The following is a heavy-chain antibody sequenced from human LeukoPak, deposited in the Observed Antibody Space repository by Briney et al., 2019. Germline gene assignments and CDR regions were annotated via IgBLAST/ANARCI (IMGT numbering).Heavy chain of an antibody. V-gene: IGHV4-34*01. D-gene: IGHD2-2*02. CDR3: ARQADCSSTSCYIFDY. CDR2: INHSGST. J-gene: IGHJ4*02. CDR1: GFTVSSNY. Sequence: GSLRLSCAASGFTVSSNYWSWIRQPPGKGLEWIGEINHSGSTNYNPSLKSRVTISVDTSKNQFSLKLSSVTAADTAVYYCARQADCSSTSCYIFDYWGQGTLVTVSS.